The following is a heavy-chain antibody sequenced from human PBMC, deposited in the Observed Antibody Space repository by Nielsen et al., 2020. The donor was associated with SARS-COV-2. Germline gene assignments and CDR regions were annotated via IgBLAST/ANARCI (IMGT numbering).Heavy chain of an antibody. CDR2: ISYDGSSE. J-gene: IGHJ4*02. Sequence: VRQAPGKGLEWVAIISYDGSSEDYADSVKGRFTVSRDNAKNSLYLQMNSLRDEDTAVYYCARDHQGSSYIDYWGQGTLVTVSS. CDR3: ARDHQGSSYIDY. D-gene: IGHD6-13*01. V-gene: IGHV3-33*05.